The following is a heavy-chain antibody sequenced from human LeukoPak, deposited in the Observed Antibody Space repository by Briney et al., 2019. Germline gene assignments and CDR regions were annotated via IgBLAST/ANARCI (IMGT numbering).Heavy chain of an antibody. CDR3: ARGTRIVVVPAAYPNWFDP. Sequence: ASAKVSCKASGYTFTSYYMHWVRQAPGQGLEWMGIINPSGCSTSYAQKFQGRGTMTSDMSTSTVYLELRSLRSEDTAVYYCARGTRIVVVPAAYPNWFDPWGQGTLVTVSS. CDR2: INPSGCST. J-gene: IGHJ5*02. CDR1: GYTFTSYY. V-gene: IGHV1-46*01. D-gene: IGHD2-2*01.